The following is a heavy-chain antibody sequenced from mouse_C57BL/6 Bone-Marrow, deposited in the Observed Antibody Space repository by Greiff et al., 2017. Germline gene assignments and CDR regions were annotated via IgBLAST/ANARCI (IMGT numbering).Heavy chain of an antibody. CDR1: GFTFSSYG. V-gene: IGHV5-6*01. Sequence: EVQVVESGGDLVKPGGSLKLSCAASGFTFSSYGMSWVRQTPDKRLEWVATISSGGSYTYYPDSVKGRFTISRDNAKNTLYLQMSSLKAEDTAMYYCGRQRAGYYFDYWGQGTTLTVSS. D-gene: IGHD3-1*01. CDR2: ISSGGSYT. CDR3: GRQRAGYYFDY. J-gene: IGHJ2*01.